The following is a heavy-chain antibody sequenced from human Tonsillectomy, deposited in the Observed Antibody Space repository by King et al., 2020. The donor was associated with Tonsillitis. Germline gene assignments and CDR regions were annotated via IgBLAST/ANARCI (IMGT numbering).Heavy chain of an antibody. D-gene: IGHD4/OR15-4a*01. J-gene: IGHJ4*02. Sequence: VQSGGSLRLSCVASGFTFSTYGMHWVRQAPGKGLEWVSSIRNDGGQKYYAESVKGRFTISRDNSKNTLYLQMNSLRPEDTAVYYCAKVLHDYGANFDFGGQGTVVIVSS. V-gene: IGHV3-30*02. CDR2: IRNDGGQK. CDR3: AKVLHDYGANFDF. CDR1: GFTFSTYG.